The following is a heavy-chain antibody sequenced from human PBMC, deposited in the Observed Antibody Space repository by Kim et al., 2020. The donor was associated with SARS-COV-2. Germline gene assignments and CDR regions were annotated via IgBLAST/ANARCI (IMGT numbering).Heavy chain of an antibody. CDR1: GYTFTGYY. J-gene: IGHJ4*02. Sequence: ASVKVSCKASGYTFTGYYMHWVRQAPGQGLEWMGRINPNSGGTNYAQKFQGRVTMTRDTSISTAYMELSRLRSDDTAVYYCARETFSGWYRPGIDYWGQGTLVTVSS. CDR2: INPNSGGT. D-gene: IGHD6-19*01. V-gene: IGHV1-2*06. CDR3: ARETFSGWYRPGIDY.